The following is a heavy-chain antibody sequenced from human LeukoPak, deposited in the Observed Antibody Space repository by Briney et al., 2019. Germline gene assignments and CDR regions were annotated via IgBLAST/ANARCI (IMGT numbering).Heavy chain of an antibody. J-gene: IGHJ4*02. Sequence: SETLSLTCNVSGGSISSYYWSWIRQPPGKGLEWIGYIYRTGSTNYTPSLKSRVTISADTSKSQFSLSLSSVTAADTAVYYCARQRDLQQLAPFDYWGQGTLVTVSS. D-gene: IGHD6-13*01. V-gene: IGHV4-59*08. CDR2: IYRTGST. CDR1: GGSISSYY. CDR3: ARQRDLQQLAPFDY.